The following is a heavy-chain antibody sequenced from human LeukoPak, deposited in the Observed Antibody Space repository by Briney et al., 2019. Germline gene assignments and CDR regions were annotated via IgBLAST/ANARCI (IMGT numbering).Heavy chain of an antibody. V-gene: IGHV3-33*01. CDR1: GFTFSSYG. CDR3: ARDSFSSNCLDY. D-gene: IGHD6-13*01. CDR2: IWYDGSNK. J-gene: IGHJ4*02. Sequence: GGSLRLSCAASGFTFSSYGMHWVRQAPGKGLEWVAVIWYDGSNKYYADSVKGRFTISRDNSKNTLYLQMNSLGAEDTAVYYCARDSFSSNCLDYWGQGTLVTVSS.